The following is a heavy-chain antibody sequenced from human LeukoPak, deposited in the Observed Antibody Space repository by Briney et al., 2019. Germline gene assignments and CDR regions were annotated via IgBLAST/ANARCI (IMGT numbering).Heavy chain of an antibody. J-gene: IGHJ3*02. V-gene: IGHV1-69*05. CDR1: GGTFSSYA. CDR3: ARGGYYVYDAFDI. CDR2: IVPIFGTA. D-gene: IGHD3-10*02. Sequence: SVKVSCKASGGTFSSYAISWVRQAPGQGLEWMGGIVPIFGTANYAQKFQGRVTITTDESTSTAYMELSSLRSEDTAVYYCARGGYYVYDAFDIWGQGTMVTVSS.